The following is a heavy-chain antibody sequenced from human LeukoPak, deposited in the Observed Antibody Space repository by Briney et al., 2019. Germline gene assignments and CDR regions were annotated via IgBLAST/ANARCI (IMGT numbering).Heavy chain of an antibody. J-gene: IGHJ4*02. CDR1: GGSFSSYG. CDR3: ASQMKYYYDSSGYYYDNDY. Sequence: GASVKVSCKASGGSFSSYGISWVRQAPGQGLEWMGGIIPVFGTANYAQKFQGRVTITADKSTSTAYMELSSLRSEDTAVYYCASQMKYYYDSSGYYYDNDYWGQGTLVTVSS. V-gene: IGHV1-69*06. D-gene: IGHD3-22*01. CDR2: IIPVFGTA.